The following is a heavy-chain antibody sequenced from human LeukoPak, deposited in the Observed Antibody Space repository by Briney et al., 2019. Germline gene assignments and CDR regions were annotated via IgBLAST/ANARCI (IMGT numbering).Heavy chain of an antibody. D-gene: IGHD3-16*02. CDR1: GYTFTSYD. CDR2: MNPNSGNT. Sequence: ASVKVSCKASGYTFTSYDINWVRQATGQGLEWMGWMNPNSGNTGYAQKFQGRVTMTRNTSISTAHMELSSLRPEDTAVYYCARGLRDYVWGSYRYVTWFDPWGQGTLVTVSS. J-gene: IGHJ5*02. V-gene: IGHV1-8*01. CDR3: ARGLRDYVWGSYRYVTWFDP.